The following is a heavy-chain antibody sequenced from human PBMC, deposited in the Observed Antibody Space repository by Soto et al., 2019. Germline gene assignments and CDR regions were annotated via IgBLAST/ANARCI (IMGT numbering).Heavy chain of an antibody. J-gene: IGHJ4*02. D-gene: IGHD6-13*01. V-gene: IGHV1-46*01. Sequence: GSVKVSCKTSGYTFTRYFMHWVGQAPGQGLEWMAGVNPTVGTTTYAQKFQGRVTMTRDTSTSTVYMELSSLRSHDTALYYCARDSYSSSSPQYYFDSWGQGTLATVSP. CDR1: GYTFTRYF. CDR2: VNPTVGTT. CDR3: ARDSYSSSSPQYYFDS.